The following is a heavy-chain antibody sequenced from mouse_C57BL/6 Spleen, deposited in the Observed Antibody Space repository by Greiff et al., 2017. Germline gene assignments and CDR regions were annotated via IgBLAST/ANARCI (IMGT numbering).Heavy chain of an antibody. Sequence: QVQLQQSGAELVRPGTSVKMSCKASGYTFTNYCIGWEKQRPGHGLEWIGDIYPGGGYTNYNEKFKGKATLTADKSSSTAYMQFSSLTSEDSAIYYGALGGNFSMDYWGQGTSVTVSS. J-gene: IGHJ4*01. CDR2: IYPGGGYT. CDR3: ALGGNFSMDY. V-gene: IGHV1-63*01. CDR1: GYTFTNYC. D-gene: IGHD2-1*01.